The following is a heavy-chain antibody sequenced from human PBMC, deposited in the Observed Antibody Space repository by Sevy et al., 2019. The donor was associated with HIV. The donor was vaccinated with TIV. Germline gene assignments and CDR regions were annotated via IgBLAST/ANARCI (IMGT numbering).Heavy chain of an antibody. J-gene: IGHJ4*02. CDR2: IKSKTDGGTT. V-gene: IGHV3-15*01. Sequence: GGSLRLSCAASGFTFSNAWMSWVRQAPGKRLEWVGRIKSKTDGGTTDYAAPVKGRFTISRDDSKNTLYLQMNSLKTEDTAVYYCTTEYSSSSDFLYWGQGTLVTVSS. CDR1: GFTFSNAW. D-gene: IGHD6-6*01. CDR3: TTEYSSSSDFLY.